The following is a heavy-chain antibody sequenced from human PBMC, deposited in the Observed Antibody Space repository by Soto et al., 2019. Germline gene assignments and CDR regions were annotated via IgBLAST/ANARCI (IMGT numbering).Heavy chain of an antibody. CDR2: SSYSGSH. CDR3: ARAWDF. D-gene: IGHD1-26*01. J-gene: IGHJ1*01. V-gene: IGHV4-30-4*01. Sequence: SETLSLTCTVSGVSVSRDYQWIWIRQPPGEGLEWIGHSSYSGSHYYHPSHRSRLSISVDTSNYQFSLKVKSVTAADTAVYYCARAWDFWGQGTLVTVSS. CDR1: GVSVSRDYQ.